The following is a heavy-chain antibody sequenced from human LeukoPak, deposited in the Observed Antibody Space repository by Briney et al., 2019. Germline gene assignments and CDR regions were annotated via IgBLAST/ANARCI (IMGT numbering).Heavy chain of an antibody. CDR1: GFTFSSYA. V-gene: IGHV3-23*01. CDR3: AKDPKMNYDYVWGSYPHRHDY. D-gene: IGHD3-16*02. Sequence: GGSLRLSCAASGFTFSSYAMSWVRQAPGKGLEWVSAISGSGGSTYYADSVKGRFTISRDNSKNTLYPQMNSLRAEDTAVYYCAKDPKMNYDYVWGSYPHRHDYWGQGTLVTVSS. CDR2: ISGSGGST. J-gene: IGHJ4*02.